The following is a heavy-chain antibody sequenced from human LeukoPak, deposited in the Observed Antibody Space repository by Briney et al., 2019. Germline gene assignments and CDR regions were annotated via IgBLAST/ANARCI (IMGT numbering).Heavy chain of an antibody. CDR3: ARNGDYYEKSGYYYLFDF. J-gene: IGHJ4*02. CDR1: GGSINNYY. Sequence: SETLSLTCTVSGGSINNYYWSWIRQPPGKGLEYIGYIYYSGSANYNPSLKSRVTISVDPSKNQFSLKLSSVTAADTAVYYCARNGDYYEKSGYYYLFDFWGQGTLVTVSS. CDR2: IYYSGSA. D-gene: IGHD3-22*01. V-gene: IGHV4-59*01.